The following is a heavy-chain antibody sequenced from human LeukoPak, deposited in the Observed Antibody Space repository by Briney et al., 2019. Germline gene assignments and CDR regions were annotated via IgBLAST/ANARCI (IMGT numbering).Heavy chain of an antibody. J-gene: IGHJ4*02. Sequence: SETLSLTCTVSGGSISSYYWSWIRQPPGKGLEWIGYIYYSGSTNYNPSLKGRVTISVDTSKNQFSLKLSSVTAADTAVYYCARHVTDMVRGVIFDYWGQGTLVTVSS. V-gene: IGHV4-59*08. D-gene: IGHD3-10*01. CDR2: IYYSGST. CDR3: ARHVTDMVRGVIFDY. CDR1: GGSISSYY.